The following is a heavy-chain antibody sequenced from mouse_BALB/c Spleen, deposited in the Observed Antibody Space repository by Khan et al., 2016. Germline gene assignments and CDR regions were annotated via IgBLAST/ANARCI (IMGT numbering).Heavy chain of an antibody. CDR2: ISSGGSS. Sequence: EVELVESGGGLVKPGGSLKFSCAASGFTFSSYAMSWVRQTPEKRLEWVASISSGGSSFYPDILKDRFTISRDNARNLLYLQMSSLRAEDTAMYYCATKVYYFDYWGQGTTLTVSS. CDR3: ATKVYYFDY. V-gene: IGHV5-6-5*01. CDR1: GFTFSSYA. J-gene: IGHJ2*01.